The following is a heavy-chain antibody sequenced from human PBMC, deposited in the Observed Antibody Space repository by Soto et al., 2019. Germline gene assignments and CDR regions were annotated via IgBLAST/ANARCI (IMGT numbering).Heavy chain of an antibody. J-gene: IGHJ4*02. CDR2: ISAYNGNT. V-gene: IGHV1-18*01. CDR1: GYTFTSYG. D-gene: IGHD3-22*01. Sequence: ASVKVSCKASGYTFTSYGISWVRQAPGQGLEWMGWISAYNGNTNYAQKFQGRVTMTTDTSTSTAYMELRSLRSDDTAVYYCARLYYYDTSGYYYVEDVWGQGTLVTVS. CDR3: ARLYYYDTSGYYYVEDV.